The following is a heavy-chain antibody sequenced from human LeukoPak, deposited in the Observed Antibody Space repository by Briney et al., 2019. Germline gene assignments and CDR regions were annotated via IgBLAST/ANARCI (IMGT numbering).Heavy chain of an antibody. V-gene: IGHV3-21*01. Sequence: GGSLRLSCAASGFTFSSYSMNWVRQAPGKGLEWVSSIRSSSSYIYYADSVKGRFTISRDNAKNSLYLQMNSLRAEDTAVYYCARRPYYYDSSGSGWFDPWGQGTLVTVSS. D-gene: IGHD3-22*01. CDR2: IRSSSSYI. CDR3: ARRPYYYDSSGSGWFDP. J-gene: IGHJ5*02. CDR1: GFTFSSYS.